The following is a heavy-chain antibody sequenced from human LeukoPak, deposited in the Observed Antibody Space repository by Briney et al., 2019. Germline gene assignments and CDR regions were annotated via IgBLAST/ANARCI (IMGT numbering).Heavy chain of an antibody. CDR3: ATALI. D-gene: IGHD3-16*01. CDR2: ISSSSSTI. Sequence: GGSLRLSCAASGFTFSSYSMNWVRQAPGKGLEWVSYISSSSSTIYYADPVKGRFTISRDNAKNSLYLQMNSLRAEDTAVYYCATALIWGQGTLVTVSS. J-gene: IGHJ4*02. V-gene: IGHV3-48*01. CDR1: GFTFSSYS.